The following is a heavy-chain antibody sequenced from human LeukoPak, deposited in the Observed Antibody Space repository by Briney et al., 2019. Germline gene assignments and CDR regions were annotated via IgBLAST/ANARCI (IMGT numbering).Heavy chain of an antibody. D-gene: IGHD3-3*01. J-gene: IGHJ5*02. CDR3: ARGLAITIFGVVRRDNWFDP. CDR1: GGSFSGYY. CDR2: INHSGST. Sequence: SETLSLTCAVYGGSFSGYYWSWIRQPPGEGLERIGEINHSGSTNYNPSLKSRVTISVDTSKNQFSLKLSSVTAADTAVYYCARGLAITIFGVVRRDNWFDPWGQGTLVTVSS. V-gene: IGHV4-34*01.